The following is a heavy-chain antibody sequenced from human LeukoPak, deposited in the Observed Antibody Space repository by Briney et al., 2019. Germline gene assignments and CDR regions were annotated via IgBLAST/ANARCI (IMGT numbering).Heavy chain of an antibody. J-gene: IGHJ3*02. CDR3: ARDRGSSWYLDAFDI. Sequence: GRSLRLSCAASGFTFSSYWMSWVRQAPGKGLERVANIKQDGSEKYYVDSVKGRFTISRDNAKNSLYLQMNSLRAEDTAVYYCARDRGSSWYLDAFDIWGQGTMVTVSS. V-gene: IGHV3-7*01. CDR2: IKQDGSEK. D-gene: IGHD6-13*01. CDR1: GFTFSSYW.